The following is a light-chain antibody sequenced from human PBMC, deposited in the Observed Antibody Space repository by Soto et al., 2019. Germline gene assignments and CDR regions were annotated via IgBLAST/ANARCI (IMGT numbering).Light chain of an antibody. CDR3: SSYVGSNTVV. V-gene: IGLV2-8*01. CDR2: EVS. J-gene: IGLJ2*01. Sequence: QSALTQPPSASGSPGQSVTISCTGTSSDVGAYNFVSWYQQHPGKAPKLMIYEVSKRPSGVPDRFSGSKSGNTASLTVSGLQAEDEADYYCSSYVGSNTVVFGGGTKLTV. CDR1: SSDVGAYNF.